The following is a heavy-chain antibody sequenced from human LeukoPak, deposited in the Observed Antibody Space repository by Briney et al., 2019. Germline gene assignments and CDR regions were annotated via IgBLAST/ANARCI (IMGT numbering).Heavy chain of an antibody. Sequence: PGGSLRLSSAASGFTFSDCAMHWVRQAPGKGPEYVSSISSSGGSTYYANSVKGRFTISRDNSRNTLDLQMGSLRAEDMAVYYCARSPGPDPAWSYFDYCGQGTLVTVSS. J-gene: IGHJ4*02. V-gene: IGHV3-64*01. CDR1: GFTFSDCA. CDR3: ARSPGPDPAWSYFDY. CDR2: ISSSGGST. D-gene: IGHD3-3*01.